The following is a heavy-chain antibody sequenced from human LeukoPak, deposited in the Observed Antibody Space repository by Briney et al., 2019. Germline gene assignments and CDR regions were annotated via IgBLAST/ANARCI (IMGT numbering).Heavy chain of an antibody. CDR2: MNPNSGNT. D-gene: IGHD5-24*01. J-gene: IGHJ4*02. CDR3: ARIRSSHNSYYFDY. V-gene: IGHV1-8*03. CDR1: GYTFSGYY. Sequence: ASVKVSCKASGYTFSGYYMYWVRQAPGQGLEWMGWMNPNSGNTGYAQKFQGRVTITRNTSISTAYMELSSLRSEDTAVYYCARIRSSHNSYYFDYWGQGTLVTVSS.